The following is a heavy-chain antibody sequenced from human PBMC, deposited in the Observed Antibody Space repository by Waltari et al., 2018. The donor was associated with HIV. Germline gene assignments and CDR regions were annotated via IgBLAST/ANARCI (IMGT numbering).Heavy chain of an antibody. V-gene: IGHV1-2*02. Sequence: QVQLVQSGAEVKKPGASVKVSCKASGYTFTGYYMHWVRQAPGQGLEWRRSKNPKSGGTNYAQKFQDRVTMTRDTSISTAYMELSRLRADDTAVYYCARDPSRRIAVAEDYWGQGTLVTVSS. CDR1: GYTFTGYY. J-gene: IGHJ4*02. CDR3: ARDPSRRIAVAEDY. CDR2: KNPKSGGT. D-gene: IGHD6-19*01.